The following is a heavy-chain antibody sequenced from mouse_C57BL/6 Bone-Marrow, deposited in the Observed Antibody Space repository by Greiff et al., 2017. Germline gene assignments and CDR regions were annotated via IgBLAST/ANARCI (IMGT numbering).Heavy chain of an antibody. CDR3: ASGGPFDY. CDR1: GYTFTDYY. Sequence: VQLQQSGPVLVKPGASVKMSCKASGYTFTDYYMNWVKQSHGKSLEWIGVINPYNGGTSYNQKFKGKATLTVDKSSSTAYMELNTLTSEDSAVYYCASGGPFDYWGQGTTLTVSS. J-gene: IGHJ2*01. V-gene: IGHV1-19*01. CDR2: INPYNGGT.